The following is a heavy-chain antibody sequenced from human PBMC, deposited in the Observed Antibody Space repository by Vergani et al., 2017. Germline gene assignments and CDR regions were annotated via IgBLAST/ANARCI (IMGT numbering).Heavy chain of an antibody. V-gene: IGHV3-30*01. CDR1: GFTFSSYA. CDR3: ARSDPEYCGGDCRYAFDI. Sequence: QVQLVESGGGVVQPGRSLRLSCAASGFTFSSYAMHWVRQAPGKGLEWVAVISYDGSNKYYADSVKGRFTISRDNSKTTLYLQMNSLRAEDTAVYYCARSDPEYCGGDCRYAFDIWGQGTMVTVSS. J-gene: IGHJ3*02. CDR2: ISYDGSNK. D-gene: IGHD2-21*02.